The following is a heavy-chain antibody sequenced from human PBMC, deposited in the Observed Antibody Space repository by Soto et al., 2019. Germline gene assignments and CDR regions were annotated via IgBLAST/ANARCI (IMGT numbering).Heavy chain of an antibody. V-gene: IGHV3-30-3*01. J-gene: IGHJ6*02. Sequence: PGGSLRLSCAASGFTFSSYAMHWVRQAPGKGLEWVAVISYDGSNKYYADSVKGRFTISRDNSKNSLYLQMNSLIAEDTAVYYCVAAGREYYGMDVWGQGTTVTVSS. CDR3: VAAGREYYGMDV. CDR2: ISYDGSNK. CDR1: GFTFSSYA. D-gene: IGHD6-13*01.